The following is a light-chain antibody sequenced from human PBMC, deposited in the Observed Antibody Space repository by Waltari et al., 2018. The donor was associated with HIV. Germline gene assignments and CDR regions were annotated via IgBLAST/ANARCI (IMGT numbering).Light chain of an antibody. CDR2: DAS. V-gene: IGKV1-33*01. CDR1: QDISKY. J-gene: IGKJ3*01. Sequence: DIQMTQSPSSLSASVGDRVTITCQASQDISKYLSWHHQKPGKAPRLLISDASNLQTGVPSRFSGSGSGTDFTFTISSLQPEDIATYFCQQYDSLPFTFGPGTKVDIK. CDR3: QQYDSLPFT.